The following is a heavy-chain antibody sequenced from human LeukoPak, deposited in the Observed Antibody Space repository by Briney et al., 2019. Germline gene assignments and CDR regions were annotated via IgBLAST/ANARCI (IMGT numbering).Heavy chain of an antibody. CDR3: ARLVGIAAAESPGFDY. CDR1: GDSISSYY. Sequence: PSETLSLTCTVSGDSISSYYWSWIRQPPGKGLEWIGSINYSGSTNYNPSLKSRLTISVDTSKNQLSLKLRSVPAADTAVYYCARLVGIAAAESPGFDYWGQGTLVTVPS. CDR2: INYSGST. V-gene: IGHV4-59*01. J-gene: IGHJ4*02. D-gene: IGHD6-13*01.